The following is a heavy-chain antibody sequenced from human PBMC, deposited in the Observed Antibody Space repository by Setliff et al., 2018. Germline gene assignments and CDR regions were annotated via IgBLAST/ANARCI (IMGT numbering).Heavy chain of an antibody. V-gene: IGHV4-39*01. CDR2: IYYSGST. Sequence: SETLSLTCTVSGGSISSSSYYWGWIRQPPGKGLEWIGSIYYSGSTYYNPSLKSRVTMSVETSKNQFSLKLSSVTAADTAVYYCARRIYCSSTNCSLNDWFGPWGQGTLVTVSS. D-gene: IGHD2-2*01. J-gene: IGHJ5*02. CDR1: GGSISSSSYY. CDR3: ARRIYCSSTNCSLNDWFGP.